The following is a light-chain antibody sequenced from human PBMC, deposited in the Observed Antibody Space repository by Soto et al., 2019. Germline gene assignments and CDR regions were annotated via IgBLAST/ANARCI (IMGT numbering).Light chain of an antibody. V-gene: IGKV1-39*01. CDR2: AAS. Sequence: DIQMTQSPSSLSASVGDRVTITFRASQSISSYLNWYQQKPGKAPKLLIYAASSLQSGVPSRFSGSGSGTDFTLTIISLQLEDFATYYCQQSFSVPITFGQGTRLEIK. CDR1: QSISSY. CDR3: QQSFSVPIT. J-gene: IGKJ5*01.